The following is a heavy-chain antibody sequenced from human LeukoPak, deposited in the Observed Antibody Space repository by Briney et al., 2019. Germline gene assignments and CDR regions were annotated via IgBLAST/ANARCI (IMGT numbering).Heavy chain of an antibody. Sequence: GGSLRLSCAASGFTFSSYEMNWVRQAPGKGLEWVSYISTGGSTIYYADSVKGRFTITRDNAKNSLYLQMNSLRVEDTAVDDCARDHYYGSGSSDYWGQGTLVTVSS. D-gene: IGHD3-10*01. V-gene: IGHV3-48*03. CDR1: GFTFSSYE. J-gene: IGHJ4*02. CDR2: ISTGGSTI. CDR3: ARDHYYGSGSSDY.